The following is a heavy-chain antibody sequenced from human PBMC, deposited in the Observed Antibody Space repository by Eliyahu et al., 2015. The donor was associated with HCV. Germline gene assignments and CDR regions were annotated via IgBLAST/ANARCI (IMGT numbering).Heavy chain of an antibody. Sequence: QVQLQESGPGLVKPSETLSLTCXXXGGSVXXGSXYWTWXRPPPGKGLEWVGYIYYTGGTNYNPSLKSRVTISVDRSTNQFSLKLSSVTAADTAVYYCARLDTALDYWGQGSLVTVSS. J-gene: IGHJ4*02. D-gene: IGHD5-18*01. V-gene: IGHV4-61*01. CDR3: ARLDTALDY. CDR1: GGSVXXGSXY. CDR2: IYYTGGT.